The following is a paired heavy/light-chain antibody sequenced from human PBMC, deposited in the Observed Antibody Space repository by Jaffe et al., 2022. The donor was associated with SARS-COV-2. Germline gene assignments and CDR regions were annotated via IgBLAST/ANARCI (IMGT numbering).Light chain of an antibody. CDR1: NIGSKS. CDR3: QVWDSSSDLWV. CDR2: DDS. J-gene: IGLJ3*02. Sequence: SYVLTQPPSVSVAPGQTARITCGGNNIGSKSVHWYQQKPGQAPVLVVYDDSDRPSGIPERFSGSNSGNTATLTISRVEAGDEADYYCQVWDSSSDLWVFGGGTKLTVL. V-gene: IGLV3-21*02.
Heavy chain of an antibody. Sequence: EVQLVESGGGLVKPGGSLRLSCAASGFTFSSYSMNWVRQAPGKGLEWVSSISSSSSYIYYADSVKGRFTISRDNAKNSLYLQMNSLRAEDTAVYYCARENSDCSSTSCYLFMKNRSGLNGMDVWGQGTTVTVSS. CDR2: ISSSSSYI. D-gene: IGHD2-2*01. V-gene: IGHV3-21*01. J-gene: IGHJ6*02. CDR1: GFTFSSYS. CDR3: ARENSDCSSTSCYLFMKNRSGLNGMDV.